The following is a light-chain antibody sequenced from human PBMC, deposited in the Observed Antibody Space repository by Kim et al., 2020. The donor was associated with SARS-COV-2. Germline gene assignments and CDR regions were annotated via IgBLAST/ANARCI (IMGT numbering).Light chain of an antibody. CDR1: QSIDTW. V-gene: IGKV1-5*03. J-gene: IGKJ1*01. Sequence: ASVGDRVTIPCRASQSIDTWLAWFQQRPGKAPNLLIYQASTLESGVPSRFSGSGSGTEFTLTISSLQPDDFATYFCQQYNTYSGTFGQGTKVDIK. CDR2: QAS. CDR3: QQYNTYSGT.